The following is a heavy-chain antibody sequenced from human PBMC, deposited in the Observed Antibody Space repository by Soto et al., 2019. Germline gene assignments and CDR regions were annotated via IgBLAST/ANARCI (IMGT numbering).Heavy chain of an antibody. V-gene: IGHV3-23*01. J-gene: IGHJ3*01. Sequence: PGGSLRLSCVASYFTFSSYTMHWVRQAPGKGLDWVSTILAGGSTYYADSVKGRFTISRDRSTNTVFLQMNSLTAGDTAVYYCAKATATGGGAFDFCGQGTMVTVSS. D-gene: IGHD2-8*02. CDR1: YFTFSSYT. CDR2: ILAGGST. CDR3: AKATATGGGAFDF.